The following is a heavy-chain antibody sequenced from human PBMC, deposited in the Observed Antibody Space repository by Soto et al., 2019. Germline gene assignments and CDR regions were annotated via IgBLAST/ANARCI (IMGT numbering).Heavy chain of an antibody. CDR2: TYYRSKWST. V-gene: IGHV6-1*01. Sequence: QTLSLTCAISGDSVSSKSAAWNWIRQSPSRGLEWLGRTYYRSKWSTDYAVSVKGRITVNPDTSKNQFSLQLNSVTPDDTAVYYCERAFAGSHDHWGQGNLVTVSS. D-gene: IGHD1-26*01. J-gene: IGHJ5*02. CDR3: ERAFAGSHDH. CDR1: GDSVSSKSAA.